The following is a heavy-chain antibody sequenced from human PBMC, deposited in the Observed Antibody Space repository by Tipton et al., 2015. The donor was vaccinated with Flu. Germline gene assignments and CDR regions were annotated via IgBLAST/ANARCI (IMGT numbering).Heavy chain of an antibody. Sequence: QLVQSGAEVKKPGSSVKVSCKASGGTFSSYAISWVRQATGQGLEWMGWMNPNSGNTGYAQKFQGRVTMTRNTSISTAYMELSSLRSEDTAVYYCARGVVPAAIRGPLTGWGQGTLVTVSS. D-gene: IGHD2-2*02. CDR1: GGTFSSYA. CDR3: ARGVVPAAIRGPLTG. CDR2: MNPNSGNT. J-gene: IGHJ4*02. V-gene: IGHV1-8*02.